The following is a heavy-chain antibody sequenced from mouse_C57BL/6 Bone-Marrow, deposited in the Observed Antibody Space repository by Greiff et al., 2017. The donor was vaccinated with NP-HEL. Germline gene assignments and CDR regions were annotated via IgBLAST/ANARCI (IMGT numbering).Heavy chain of an antibody. CDR2: IHPNSGST. J-gene: IGHJ2*01. D-gene: IGHD1-1*01. CDR1: GYTFTSYW. V-gene: IGHV1-64*01. Sequence: QVQLQQSGAELVKPGASVKLSCKASGYTFTSYWMHWVKQRPGQGLEWIGMIHPNSGSTNYNEKFKSKATLTADKSSSTAYMQLSSLTSEDSAVYFCARTTTVVPTLDYWGQGTTLTVSS. CDR3: ARTTTVVPTLDY.